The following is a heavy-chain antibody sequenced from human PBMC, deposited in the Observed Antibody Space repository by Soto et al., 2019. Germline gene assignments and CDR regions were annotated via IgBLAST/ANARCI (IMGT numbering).Heavy chain of an antibody. D-gene: IGHD2-2*01. J-gene: IGHJ4*02. CDR2: ISYDGSNK. V-gene: IGHV3-30*03. CDR1: GFTFSSYG. Sequence: GGSLRLSCAASGFTFSSYGMHWVRQAPGKGLEWVAVISYDGSNKYYADSVKGRFTISRDNSKNTLYLQMNSLRAEDTAVCYCARYCSSTSCIDYWGQGTLVTVSS. CDR3: ARYCSSTSCIDY.